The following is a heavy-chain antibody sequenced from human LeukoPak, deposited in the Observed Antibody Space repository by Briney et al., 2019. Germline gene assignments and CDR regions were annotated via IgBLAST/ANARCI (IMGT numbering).Heavy chain of an antibody. D-gene: IGHD4-17*01. J-gene: IGHJ3*02. Sequence: SETLSLTCTVSGGSISSYYWSWIRQPPGKGLEWIGYIYYSGSTNYNPSLKSRVTISVDTSKNQFSLKLSSVTAADTAVYYCARELYGDYVGDAFDIWGQGTMVTVSS. CDR3: ARELYGDYVGDAFDI. CDR1: GGSISSYY. CDR2: IYYSGST. V-gene: IGHV4-59*12.